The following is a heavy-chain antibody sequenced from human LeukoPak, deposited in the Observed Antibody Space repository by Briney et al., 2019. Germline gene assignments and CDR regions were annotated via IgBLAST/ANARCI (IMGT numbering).Heavy chain of an antibody. CDR3: ARSSGYYFDY. CDR2: IYYSGST. J-gene: IGHJ4*02. V-gene: IGHV4-59*01. CDR1: GGSISSYY. Sequence: SETLSLACTVSGGSISSYYWSWIRQPPGKGLEWIGYIYYSGSTNYNPSLKSRVTISVDTSKNQFSLKLSSVTAADTAVYYCARSSGYYFDYWGQGTLVTVSS. D-gene: IGHD3-22*01.